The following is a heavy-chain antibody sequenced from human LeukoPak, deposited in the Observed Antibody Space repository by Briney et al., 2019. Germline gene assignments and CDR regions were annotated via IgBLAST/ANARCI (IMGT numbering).Heavy chain of an antibody. CDR1: GYTFTGYY. D-gene: IGHD2-2*01. Sequence: GASVKVSCKASGYTFTGYYMHWVRQAPGQGLEWMGWINPNSGGTNYAQKFQGRVTMTRDTSISTAYMELSGLRSDDTAVYYCAALYCSSTSCPEAGFDYWGQGTLVTVSS. V-gene: IGHV1-2*02. J-gene: IGHJ4*02. CDR3: AALYCSSTSCPEAGFDY. CDR2: INPNSGGT.